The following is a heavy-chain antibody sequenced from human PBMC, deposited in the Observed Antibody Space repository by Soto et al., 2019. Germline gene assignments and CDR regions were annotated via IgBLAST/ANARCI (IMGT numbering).Heavy chain of an antibody. CDR1: GGSISPYY. V-gene: IGHV4-59*08. J-gene: IGHJ5*02. CDR3: ARLSTGTDWFDP. D-gene: IGHD1-1*01. CDR2: IYYSGST. Sequence: SETLSLTCAVSGGSISPYYWSWIRQPPGKGLEWIAYIYYSGSTNYNPSLKSRITISVDTSKNQFSLKLSSVTAADTAVYYCARLSTGTDWFDPWGQGTLVTVSS.